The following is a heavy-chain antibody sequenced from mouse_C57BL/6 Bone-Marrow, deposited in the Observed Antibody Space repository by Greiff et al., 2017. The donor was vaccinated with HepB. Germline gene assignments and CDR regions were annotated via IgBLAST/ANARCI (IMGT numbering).Heavy chain of an antibody. Sequence: EVQLQQSGPGLVKPSQSLSLTCSVTGYSINSGYYWNWIRQFPGNKLEWMGYISYDGSNNYNPSLKNRISITRDTSKNQFFLKLNSVTTEDTATYYFASPYYYGSKDWYFDVWGTGTTVTVSS. J-gene: IGHJ1*03. V-gene: IGHV3-6*01. D-gene: IGHD1-1*01. CDR2: ISYDGSN. CDR3: ASPYYYGSKDWYFDV. CDR1: GYSINSGYY.